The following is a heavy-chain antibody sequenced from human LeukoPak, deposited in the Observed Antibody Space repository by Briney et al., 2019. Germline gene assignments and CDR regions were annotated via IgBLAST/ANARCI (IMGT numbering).Heavy chain of an antibody. J-gene: IGHJ6*02. CDR2: ISRSSSYI. D-gene: IGHD3-3*01. Sequence: GGSLRLSCAASGFTFSSYTMNWVRQAPGKGLEWVSSISRSSSYIYYADSVKGRFTISRDNAKNSLYLQMNSLGAEDTAVYYCARDGTILSYYYGMDVWGQGTTVTVSS. V-gene: IGHV3-21*01. CDR1: GFTFSSYT. CDR3: ARDGTILSYYYGMDV.